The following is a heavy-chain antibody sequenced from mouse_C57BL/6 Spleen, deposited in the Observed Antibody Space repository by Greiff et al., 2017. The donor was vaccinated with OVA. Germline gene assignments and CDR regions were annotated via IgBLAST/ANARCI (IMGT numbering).Heavy chain of an antibody. CDR3: TREGEEGYDGGV. CDR2: ISSGGDYI. V-gene: IGHV5-9-1*02. D-gene: IGHD2-2*01. CDR1: GFTFSSYA. J-gene: IGHJ1*03. Sequence: DVQLVESGEGLVKPGGSLKLSCAASGFTFSSYAMSWVRQTPEKRLAWVAYISSGGDYIYYADTVKGRFTISRDNARNTLYLQMSSLKSEDTAMYYGTREGEEGYDGGVWGTGTTVTGSS.